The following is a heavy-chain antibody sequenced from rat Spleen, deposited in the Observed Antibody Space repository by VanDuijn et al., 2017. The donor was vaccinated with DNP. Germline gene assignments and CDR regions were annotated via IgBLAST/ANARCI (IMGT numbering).Heavy chain of an antibody. V-gene: IGHV3-1*01. J-gene: IGHJ2*01. CDR3: ARWTRYFDY. CDR2: ISYSGNT. CDR1: GYSITSNY. D-gene: IGHD1-7*01. Sequence: EVYLQESGPGLVKPSQSLSLTCSVTGYSITSNYWGWIRKFPGNKMEYIGHISYSGNTNYNPSLKSRISITRDTSKNHFFLHLNSVTTEDTATYYCARWTRYFDYWGQGVMVTVSS.